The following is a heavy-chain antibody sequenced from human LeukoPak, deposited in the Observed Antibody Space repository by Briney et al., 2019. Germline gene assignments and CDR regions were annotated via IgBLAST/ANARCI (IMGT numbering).Heavy chain of an antibody. CDR2: IYYSGST. CDR1: GGSISSYY. D-gene: IGHD2-15*01. J-gene: IGHJ6*03. Sequence: SETLSLTCTVSGGSISSYYWSWIRQPPGKGLEWIGYIYYSGSTNYNPSLKSRVTISVDTSKNQFSLKLSSVTAADTAVYYFSSGYCSGGSCYDYYYYYYMDVWGKGTTVTVSS. CDR3: SSGYCSGGSCYDYYYYYYMDV. V-gene: IGHV4-59*01.